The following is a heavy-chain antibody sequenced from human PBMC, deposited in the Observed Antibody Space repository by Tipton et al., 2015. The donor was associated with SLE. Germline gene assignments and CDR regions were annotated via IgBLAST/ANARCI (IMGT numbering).Heavy chain of an antibody. D-gene: IGHD3-16*01. CDR1: GYTFTSYY. CDR3: ARRWGAYENPYYFDY. J-gene: IGHJ4*02. Sequence: QVQLVQSGPEVKKPGASVKVSCKASGYTFTSYYMHWVRQAPGQGLEWMGIINPSGGSTSYAQKFQGRVTMTRDTSTSTVYMELSSLRSEDTAVYYCARRWGAYENPYYFDYWGQGTLVTVSS. CDR2: INPSGGST. V-gene: IGHV1-46*01.